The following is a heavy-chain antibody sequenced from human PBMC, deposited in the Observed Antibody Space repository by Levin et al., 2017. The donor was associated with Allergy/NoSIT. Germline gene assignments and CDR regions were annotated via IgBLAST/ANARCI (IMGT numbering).Heavy chain of an antibody. CDR1: GGSISSGSYY. V-gene: IGHV4-61*02. Sequence: SSETLSLTCTVSGGSISSGSYYWSWIRQPAGKGLEWIGRIYTSGSTNYNPSLKSRVTISVDTSKNQFSLKLSSVTAADTAVYYCARWATIPRTPRQYWYFDLWGRGTLVTVSS. D-gene: IGHD5-12*01. CDR3: ARWATIPRTPRQYWYFDL. J-gene: IGHJ2*01. CDR2: IYTSGST.